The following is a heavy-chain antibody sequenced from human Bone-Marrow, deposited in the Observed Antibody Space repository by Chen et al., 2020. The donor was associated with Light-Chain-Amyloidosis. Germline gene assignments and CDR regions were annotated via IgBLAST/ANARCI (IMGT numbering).Heavy chain of an antibody. Sequence: QVQLVESGGGLVKPGGSLRLSCAASGFTFSDFYMSWIRQAPGKGLEWISYISSSSSAIYYADSVKGRFIISRDNAENSVYLQMDRLRAEDTAVYYCARGYKFGYYWGQGTLVNVSS. J-gene: IGHJ4*02. D-gene: IGHD3-16*01. V-gene: IGHV3-11*01. CDR1: GFTFSDFY. CDR2: ISSSSSAI. CDR3: ARGYKFGYY.